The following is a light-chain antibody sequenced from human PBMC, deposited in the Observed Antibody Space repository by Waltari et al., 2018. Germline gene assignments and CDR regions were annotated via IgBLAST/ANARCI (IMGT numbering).Light chain of an antibody. V-gene: IGKV3-11*01. CDR2: DAS. J-gene: IGKJ4*01. CDR1: QSVSTY. CDR3: QHRFNWPLT. Sequence: EIVLTQSPATLSLSPGDGATLSCGASQSVSTYLAWYQEKPGQAPRLLIYDASNRATGIPARFSGSGSGTDFTLTISGLEPEDSAVYYCQHRFNWPLTFGGGTKVEIK.